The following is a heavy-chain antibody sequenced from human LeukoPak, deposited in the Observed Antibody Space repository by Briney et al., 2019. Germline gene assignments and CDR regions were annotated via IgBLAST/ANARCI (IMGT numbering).Heavy chain of an antibody. D-gene: IGHD3-10*01. Sequence: SKTLSLTCTFSGAPINTYYWSWTRNPPGKGLEWIGYIYYSGTTSYNPSLKTRVTISIDTSKNQFSLKLSSVTAANTAVYYGARVLRPMASQYYFDYWGQGTLVTVSS. CDR3: ARVLRPMASQYYFDY. J-gene: IGHJ4*02. CDR2: IYYSGTT. CDR1: GAPINTYY. V-gene: IGHV4-59*01.